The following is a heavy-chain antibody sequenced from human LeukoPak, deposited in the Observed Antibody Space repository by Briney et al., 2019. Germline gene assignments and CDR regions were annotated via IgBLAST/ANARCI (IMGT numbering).Heavy chain of an antibody. J-gene: IGHJ4*02. CDR2: INAGNGNT. CDR3: ARGASPGIVGAAIDY. V-gene: IGHV1-3*01. Sequence: ASVKVSCKASGYTFTSYAMHWVRQAPGQRLEWMGWINAGNGNTKYSQKFQGRVTITADESTSTAYMELSSLRSEDTAVYYCARGASPGIVGAAIDYWGQGTLVTVSS. D-gene: IGHD1-26*01. CDR1: GYTFTSYA.